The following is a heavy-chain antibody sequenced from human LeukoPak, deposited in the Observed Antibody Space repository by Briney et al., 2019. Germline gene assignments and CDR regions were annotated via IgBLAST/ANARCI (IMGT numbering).Heavy chain of an antibody. D-gene: IGHD6-19*01. V-gene: IGHV3-30*04. CDR1: GFTFSSYA. J-gene: IGHJ4*02. CDR2: ISYDGSNK. Sequence: GGSLRLSCAASGFTFSSYAMHWVRQAPGKGLEWVAVISYDGSNKYYADSVKGRFTISRDNSKNTLYLQMNSLRDEDAAVYYCAKIPSAVPGRGFDYWGQGTLVTVSS. CDR3: AKIPSAVPGRGFDY.